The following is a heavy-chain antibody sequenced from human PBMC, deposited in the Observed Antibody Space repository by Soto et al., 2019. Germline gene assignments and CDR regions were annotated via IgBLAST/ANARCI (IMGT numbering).Heavy chain of an antibody. CDR1: GGSISTSNYY. J-gene: IGHJ4*02. Sequence: QLQLQESGPGLVKPSETLSLTCNVSGGSISTSNYYWAWVRQAPGNGLEWIANIYYRGDTYYHPSLRTRLTVSVDTSKNQFSLRLTSLTAADTAMYFCASLQVPGNFDYWGQGTLVTVSS. V-gene: IGHV4-39*01. CDR2: IYYRGDT. CDR3: ASLQVPGNFDY. D-gene: IGHD6-13*01.